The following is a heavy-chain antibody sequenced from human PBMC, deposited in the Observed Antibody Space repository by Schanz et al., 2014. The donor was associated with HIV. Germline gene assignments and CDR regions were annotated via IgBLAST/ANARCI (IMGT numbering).Heavy chain of an antibody. J-gene: IGHJ4*02. CDR1: GYSFTGYY. CDR3: ASAGFDDSSGYPDY. V-gene: IGHV1-2*02. D-gene: IGHD3-22*01. Sequence: QVQLVQSGAEVEKPGASAKVSCKASGYSFTGYYIHWVRQAPGQGLEWMGWINPNSGDTDYAQKFQGRVTMTRDTSISTAYMELSRLRSDDTAVYYCASAGFDDSSGYPDYWGQGTLVTVSS. CDR2: INPNSGDT.